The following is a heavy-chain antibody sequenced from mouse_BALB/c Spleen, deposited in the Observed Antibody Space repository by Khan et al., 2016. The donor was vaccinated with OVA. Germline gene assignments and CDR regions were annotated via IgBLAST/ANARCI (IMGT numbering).Heavy chain of an antibody. Sequence: QVRLQQSGAELVKPGASVKLSCKTSGYTFTSYWIQWVKQRPGQGLGWIGQIFPGPDTTYYNENFKGKATLTVDTSSNTAYMQFSSLTSEDSAVYCCARGYFGNYEFAYWGQGTLVTVSP. CDR3: ARGYFGNYEFAY. CDR1: GYTFTSYW. J-gene: IGHJ3*01. V-gene: IGHV1S132*01. CDR2: IFPGPDTT. D-gene: IGHD2-1*01.